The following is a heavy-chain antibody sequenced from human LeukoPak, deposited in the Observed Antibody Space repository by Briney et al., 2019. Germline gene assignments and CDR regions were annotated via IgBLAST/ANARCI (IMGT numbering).Heavy chain of an antibody. Sequence: SETLSLTCAVSGGSISSGSYSWSWIRQPPGKGLEWIGYMYYSGSTYYNPSLKSRVTISVDTAKNQFSLKLSSVTAADTAVYYCARDRGGYVSSPYGYFDLWGRGTQVTLSS. CDR1: GGSISSGSYS. V-gene: IGHV4-30-4*07. J-gene: IGHJ2*01. D-gene: IGHD5-12*01. CDR3: ARDRGGYVSSPYGYFDL. CDR2: MYYSGST.